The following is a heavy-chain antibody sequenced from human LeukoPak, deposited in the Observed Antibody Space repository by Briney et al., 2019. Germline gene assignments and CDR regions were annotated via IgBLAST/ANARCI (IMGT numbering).Heavy chain of an antibody. Sequence: SGTLSLTCTVSGDSINSLDLWSWVRQPPGKGLEWIGEMYLSGTTHSNPSVKSRVTISIDKSKNQFFLNLSSVTAADTAVYYCARGDSSSPCYIDYWGQGILVTVSS. J-gene: IGHJ4*02. CDR2: MYLSGTT. V-gene: IGHV4-4*02. CDR3: ARGDSSSPCYIDY. CDR1: GDSINSLDL. D-gene: IGHD6-6*01.